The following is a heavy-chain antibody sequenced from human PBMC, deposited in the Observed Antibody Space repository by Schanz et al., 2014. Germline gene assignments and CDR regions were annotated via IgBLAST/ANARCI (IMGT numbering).Heavy chain of an antibody. V-gene: IGHV3-23*04. CDR1: GFTFSSYA. CDR2: ISHSGGSK. J-gene: IGHJ6*02. D-gene: IGHD2-15*01. CDR3: AKAMGYCSGGTCYDYYYYGLDV. Sequence: VQLVESGGGVVQPGGSLRLSCAASGFTFSSYAMSWVRQAPGKGLEWVSSISHSGGSKYYADSVKGRFTISRDNSENTLYLQMNSLSADDTAVFYCAKAMGYCSGGTCYDYYYYGLDVWGQGTTVTVSS.